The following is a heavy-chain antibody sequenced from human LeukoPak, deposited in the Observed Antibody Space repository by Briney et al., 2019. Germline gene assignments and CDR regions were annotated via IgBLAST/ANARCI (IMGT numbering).Heavy chain of an antibody. Sequence: ASVKVSCKASGYTFTSYGISWVRQAPGQGLEWMGGIIPIFGTANYAQRVLGRVTITADESTSTAYMELSSLRSEDTAVYYCASSDGAHGSGSYSTMLFGWFDPWGQGTLVTVSS. J-gene: IGHJ5*02. CDR2: IIPIFGTA. V-gene: IGHV1-69*13. D-gene: IGHD3-10*01. CDR3: ASSDGAHGSGSYSTMLFGWFDP. CDR1: GYTFTSYG.